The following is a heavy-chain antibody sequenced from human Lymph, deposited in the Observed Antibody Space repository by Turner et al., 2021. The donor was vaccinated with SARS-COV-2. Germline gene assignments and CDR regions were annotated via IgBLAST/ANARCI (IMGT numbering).Heavy chain of an antibody. CDR3: ARRRQWLVHWYFDL. J-gene: IGHJ2*01. CDR2: MYYSGST. Sequence: QLQLPESGPGPVKHSETLSPPCTFSGGSVSSNRYYWVGNRKPPGRGLEWIGSMYYSGSTYYNPSLKSRVTISVDTSKNQFSLKLSSVTAADTAVYYCARRRQWLVHWYFDLWGRGTLVTVSS. D-gene: IGHD6-19*01. V-gene: IGHV4-39*01. CDR1: GGSVSSNRYY.